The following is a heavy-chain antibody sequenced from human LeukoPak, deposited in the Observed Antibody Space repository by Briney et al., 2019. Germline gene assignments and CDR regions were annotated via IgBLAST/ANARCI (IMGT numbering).Heavy chain of an antibody. CDR1: GFTFSSFG. V-gene: IGHV3-30*18. CDR3: AKGLRSGTYYNAFHI. J-gene: IGHJ3*02. CDR2: ISDDGSNE. Sequence: GGSLRLSCAASGFTFSSFGMHWVRQAPGKGLEWVALISDDGSNEYYADSVKGRFTISRDNSENTLYLQMNSLRAEDTAVYYCAKGLRSGTYYNAFHIWGQGTMVSVSS. D-gene: IGHD3-10*01.